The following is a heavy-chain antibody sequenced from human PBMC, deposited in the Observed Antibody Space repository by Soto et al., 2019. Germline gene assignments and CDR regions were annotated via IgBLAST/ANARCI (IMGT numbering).Heavy chain of an antibody. D-gene: IGHD2-2*01. J-gene: IGHJ4*02. Sequence: SETLSLTCAVSGGSISSGGYSWSWIRQPPGKGLEWIGYSYHSGSTYYNPSLKSRVTISVDRSKNQFSLKMSAVTAADTAVYNCARGPARWGQGTLVTVSS. V-gene: IGHV4-30-2*01. CDR3: ARGPAR. CDR2: SYHSGST. CDR1: GGSISSGGYS.